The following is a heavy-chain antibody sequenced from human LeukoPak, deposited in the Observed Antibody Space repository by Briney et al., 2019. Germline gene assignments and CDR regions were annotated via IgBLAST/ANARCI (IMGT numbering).Heavy chain of an antibody. CDR2: IIPIFGTP. V-gene: IGHV1-69*05. CDR3: ARGSTGNWYFDL. CDR1: GGTFSSYS. D-gene: IGHD2-2*01. Sequence: SVKVSCKASGGTFSSYSISWVRQAPGQGLEWMGRIIPIFGTPNYAQKFQGRVTITTDESTSTAYMELSSLRSDDTAVYYCARGSTGNWYFDLWGRGTLVTVSS. J-gene: IGHJ2*01.